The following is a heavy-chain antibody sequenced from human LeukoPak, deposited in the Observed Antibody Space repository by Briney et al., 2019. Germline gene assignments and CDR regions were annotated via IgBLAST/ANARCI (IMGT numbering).Heavy chain of an antibody. V-gene: IGHV3-23*01. Sequence: GGSLRLSCAASGFTFSSYGMHWVRQAPGKGLEWVSAISGSGGSTYYADSVKGRFTISRDNSKNTLYLQMNSLRAEDTAVYYCAKDMYYYGSGSSFDYWGQGTLVTVSS. J-gene: IGHJ4*02. D-gene: IGHD3-10*01. CDR2: ISGSGGST. CDR1: GFTFSSYG. CDR3: AKDMYYYGSGSSFDY.